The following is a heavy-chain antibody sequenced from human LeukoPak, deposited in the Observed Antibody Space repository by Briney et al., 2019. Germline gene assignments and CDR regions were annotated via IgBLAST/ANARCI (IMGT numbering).Heavy chain of an antibody. D-gene: IGHD2/OR15-2a*01. Sequence: GGSLRLSCAASGFTFSTYEMNWVRQAPGKGLEWVAVICYDGSNKYYADSVKGRFTISRDNSKNTLYLQMNSLRAEDTAVYYCARGTLNIPGVHGDFDYWGQGTVVTVSS. V-gene: IGHV3-33*08. CDR3: ARGTLNIPGVHGDFDY. CDR1: GFTFSTYE. CDR2: ICYDGSNK. J-gene: IGHJ4*02.